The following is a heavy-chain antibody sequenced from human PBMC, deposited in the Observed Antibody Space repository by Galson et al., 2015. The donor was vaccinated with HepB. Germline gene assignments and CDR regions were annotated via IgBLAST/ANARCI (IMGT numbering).Heavy chain of an antibody. Sequence: SLRLSCAGSGFIFRHHAMAWIRQAPGEGLEWVSGINGRGSTRSYSDAVKGCFSISRDNSKDTVFLQMDNLRAEDTAVYDCVKEGSWFGGDWFDPWGQGALVTVS. D-gene: IGHD3-16*01. CDR1: GFIFRHHA. CDR3: VKEGSWFGGDWFDP. V-gene: IGHV3-23*01. CDR2: INGRGSTR. J-gene: IGHJ5*02.